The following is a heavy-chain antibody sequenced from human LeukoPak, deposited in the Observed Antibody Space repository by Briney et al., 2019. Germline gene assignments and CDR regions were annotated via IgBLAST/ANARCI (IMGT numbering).Heavy chain of an antibody. Sequence: SVKVSCKASGGTLSSYAISWVRQAPGQGLEWMGGIIPIFGTANYAQKFQGRVTITADESTSTAYMELSSLRSEDTAVYYCARYCSSTSCLDYWGQGTLVTVSS. D-gene: IGHD2-2*01. V-gene: IGHV1-69*13. CDR3: ARYCSSTSCLDY. J-gene: IGHJ4*02. CDR1: GGTLSSYA. CDR2: IIPIFGTA.